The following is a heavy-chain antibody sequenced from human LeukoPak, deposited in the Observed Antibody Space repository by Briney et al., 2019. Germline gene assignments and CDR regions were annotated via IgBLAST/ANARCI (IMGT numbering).Heavy chain of an antibody. D-gene: IGHD2-15*01. J-gene: IGHJ6*03. V-gene: IGHV4-30-4*07. CDR3: ARTTEGYCRGRSCYSYYYYMDV. CDR1: GGSISSGGYS. Sequence: SETLSLTCAVSGGSISSGGYSWSWIRQPPGKGLEWIGYIYYSGSTYYNPSLKSRVTISVDTSKNQFSLKLSSVTAADTAVYYCARTTEGYCRGRSCYSYYYYMDVWGKGTTVTVSS. CDR2: IYYSGST.